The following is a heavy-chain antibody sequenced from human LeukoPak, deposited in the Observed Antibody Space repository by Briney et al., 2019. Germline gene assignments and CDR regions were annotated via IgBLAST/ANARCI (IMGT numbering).Heavy chain of an antibody. CDR3: ARANYDFWSGYLDY. CDR2: ISSSSSTI. V-gene: IGHV3-48*01. J-gene: IGHJ4*02. D-gene: IGHD3-3*01. CDR1: GFTFSSYS. Sequence: GGSLRLSCAASGFTFSSYSMNWVRQAPGKGLEWVSYISSSSSTIYYADSVKGRLTISRDNAKNALYLQMNSLRAEDTAVYYCARANYDFWSGYLDYWGQGTLVTVSS.